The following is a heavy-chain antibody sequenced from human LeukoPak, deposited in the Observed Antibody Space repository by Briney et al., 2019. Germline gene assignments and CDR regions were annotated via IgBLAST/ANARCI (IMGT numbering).Heavy chain of an antibody. CDR1: GFTFSRYA. CDR3: VKDVGGSYAFDY. V-gene: IGHV3-64D*09. D-gene: IGHD1-26*01. CDR2: INDNGGRT. Sequence: GGSLRLSCSASGFTFSRYAMHWVRQAPGKGPEYASGINDNGGRTHYGDSVKGRFSISRDNSKNTLHLQMSTLRAEDTALYYCVKDVGGSYAFDYWGQGILVTVAS. J-gene: IGHJ4*02.